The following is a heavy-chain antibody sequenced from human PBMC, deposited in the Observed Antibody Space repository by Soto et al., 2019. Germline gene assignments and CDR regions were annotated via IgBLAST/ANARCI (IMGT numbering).Heavy chain of an antibody. J-gene: IGHJ6*02. CDR2: ISGSGGST. CDR1: GFTLSSYA. V-gene: IGHV3-23*01. Sequence: GGSLRLSCGASGASGFTLSSYAMSWVRQAPGKGLEWVSAISGSGGSTYYADSVKGRFTISRDNSKNTLYLQMNSLRAEDTAVYYCAKSMDVWGQGTTVTVSS. CDR3: AKSMDV.